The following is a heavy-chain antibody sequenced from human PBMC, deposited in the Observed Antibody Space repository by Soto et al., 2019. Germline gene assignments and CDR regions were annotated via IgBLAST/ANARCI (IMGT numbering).Heavy chain of an antibody. CDR1: GFTFSSYA. J-gene: IGHJ2*01. CDR2: ISYDGSNK. V-gene: IGHV3-30-3*01. CDR3: ARPLWRDDYNWGYFDL. Sequence: QVQLVESGGGVVQPGRSLRLSCAASGFTFSSYAMHWVRQAPGKGLEWVAVISYDGSNKYYADSVKGRFTISRDNSKNTLCLQMNSLRAEDTAVYYCARPLWRDDYNWGYFDLWGRGTLVTVPS. D-gene: IGHD4-4*01.